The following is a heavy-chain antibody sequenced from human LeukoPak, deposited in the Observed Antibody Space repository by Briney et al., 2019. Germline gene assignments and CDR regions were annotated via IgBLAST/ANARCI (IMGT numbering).Heavy chain of an antibody. CDR1: GFTFSSYS. CDR3: ARDRSDSYYFDY. J-gene: IGHJ4*02. CDR2: ISSSGSTI. D-gene: IGHD2-21*01. V-gene: IGHV3-48*04. Sequence: GGSLRLSCAASGFTFSSYSMNWVRQAPGKGLEWVSYISSSGSTIYYADSVKGRFTISRDNAKNSLYLQMNSLRAEDTAVYYCARDRSDSYYFDYWGQGTLVTVSS.